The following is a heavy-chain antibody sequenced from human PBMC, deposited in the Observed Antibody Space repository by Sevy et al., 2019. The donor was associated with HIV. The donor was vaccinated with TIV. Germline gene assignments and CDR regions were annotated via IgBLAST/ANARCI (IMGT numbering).Heavy chain of an antibody. J-gene: IGHJ4*02. Sequence: GGSLRLSCAASGFTFRSYAMHWVRQAPGKGLEWVATVSHDGSNKYYADSVKGRFTISRDNSKNTLYLQMNSLNAEDTAVYYCAKGDKRGSFYSIDYWGQGTLVTVSS. D-gene: IGHD1-26*01. CDR1: GFTFRSYA. V-gene: IGHV3-30*18. CDR3: AKGDKRGSFYSIDY. CDR2: VSHDGSNK.